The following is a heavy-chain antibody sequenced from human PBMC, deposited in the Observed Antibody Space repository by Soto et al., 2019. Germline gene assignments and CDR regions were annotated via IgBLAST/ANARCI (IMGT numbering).Heavy chain of an antibody. CDR3: ASPYPYYYDSSGSLDALEI. V-gene: IGHV5-51*01. D-gene: IGHD3-22*01. J-gene: IGHJ3*02. Sequence: GKGLEWMGIIYPGDSDTRYSPSFQGQVTISADKSISTAYLQWSSLKASDTAMYYCASPYPYYYDSSGSLDALEIWGQRTMV. CDR2: IYPGDSDT.